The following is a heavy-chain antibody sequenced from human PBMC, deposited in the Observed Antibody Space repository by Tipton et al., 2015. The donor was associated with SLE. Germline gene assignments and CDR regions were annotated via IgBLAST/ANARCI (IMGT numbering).Heavy chain of an antibody. V-gene: IGHV4-59*08. CDR3: ARHMSVTYANFDV. J-gene: IGHJ3*01. CDR2: VYYSGNT. D-gene: IGHD2-21*02. Sequence: TLSLTCTVSGGSISSYRWSWIRQPPGKGLEWIGYVYYSGNTRYNPSLQSRVSISIDTSKSRFSLRLTSVTAADTAIYYCARHMSVTYANFDVWGQGTVVTVSS. CDR1: GGSISSYR.